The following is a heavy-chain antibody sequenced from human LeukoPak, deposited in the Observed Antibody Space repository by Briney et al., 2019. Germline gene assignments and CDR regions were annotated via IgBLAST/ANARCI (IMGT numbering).Heavy chain of an antibody. D-gene: IGHD1-7*01. Sequence: PGGSLRLSCAASGFTFSSYSMNWVRQAPGKGLEWVSSISSSSSYIYCADSVMGRFTISRDNAKNSLYLQMNSLRAEDTAVYYCARSSRELGGYAPWELMPPFDYWGQGTLVTVSS. CDR3: ARSSRELGGYAPWELMPPFDY. CDR2: ISSSSSYI. V-gene: IGHV3-21*01. J-gene: IGHJ4*02. CDR1: GFTFSSYS.